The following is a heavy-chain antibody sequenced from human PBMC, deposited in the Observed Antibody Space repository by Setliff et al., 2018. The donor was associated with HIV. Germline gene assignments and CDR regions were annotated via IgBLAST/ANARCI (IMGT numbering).Heavy chain of an antibody. D-gene: IGHD6-19*01. V-gene: IGHV1-69*13. J-gene: IGHJ4*02. CDR1: GDTLSSYA. Sequence: SVKVSCKTSGDTLSSYAITWVRQAPGQGLEWMGRIIPIFGTADYAQKFQGRVTLTAYESTSIAYMELNSLRSDDTAVYYCARTDIYTSGWLCGVWDYWGQGTQVTVSS. CDR2: IIPIFGTA. CDR3: ARTDIYTSGWLCGVWDY.